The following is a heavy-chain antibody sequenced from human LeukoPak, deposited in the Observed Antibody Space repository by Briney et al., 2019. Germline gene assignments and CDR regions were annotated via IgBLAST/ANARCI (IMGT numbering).Heavy chain of an antibody. V-gene: IGHV4-59*01. CDR3: ARERTPPYWFDP. J-gene: IGHJ5*02. CDR1: DDSISDYY. CDR2: FHNSGTS. D-gene: IGHD2-15*01. Sequence: SETLSLTCTVSDDSISDYYRGWIRQPPGKGLEWIGYFHNSGTSTYNPSLKSRVTISADTSKNQFSLKLNSLTTADTAVYYCARERTPPYWFDPWGQGTLVTVSS.